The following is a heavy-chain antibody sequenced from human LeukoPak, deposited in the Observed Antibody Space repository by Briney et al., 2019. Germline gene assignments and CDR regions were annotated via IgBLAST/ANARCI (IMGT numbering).Heavy chain of an antibody. CDR2: IYYSGST. D-gene: IGHD1-1*01. J-gene: IGHJ4*02. Sequence: PSETLSLTCTVSGGSISSYYWSWIRQPPGKGLEWIGYIYYSGSTSYNPSLKSRVTISSDMSKNQFYLKLTSVTSADTAVYYCARAQQLWLDYWGQGTLVTVSS. CDR1: GGSISSYY. CDR3: ARAQQLWLDY. V-gene: IGHV4-59*01.